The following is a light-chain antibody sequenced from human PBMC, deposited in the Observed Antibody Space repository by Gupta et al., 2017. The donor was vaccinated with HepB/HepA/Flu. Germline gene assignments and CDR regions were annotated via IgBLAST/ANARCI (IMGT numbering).Light chain of an antibody. CDR2: EVR. CDR1: SSDVGSYNR. Sequence: QSALTQPPSVSGSPAQSVPLSFTGPSSDVGSYNRVSWYQQPRGTAPKLMIYEVRNRPSGVPDRFSGSKSGNTASLTISGLQAEEEADYYCSSYTSSSTPVVFGGGTKLTVL. CDR3: SSYTSSSTPVV. V-gene: IGLV2-18*02. J-gene: IGLJ2*01.